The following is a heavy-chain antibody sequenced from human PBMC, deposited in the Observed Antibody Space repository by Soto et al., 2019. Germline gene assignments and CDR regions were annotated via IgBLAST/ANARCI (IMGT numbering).Heavy chain of an antibody. Sequence: QVQLQESGPGLVKPSATLSLTCTVSGCSISSYYWSWILQRPGQGLEWIGYIYYSGRTNYTPSLKRRVTISVDTSKNQFSLKLSSVTAADTAVYYCARTSLPYQGWLFHWGKGTTVTVSS. CDR3: ARTSLPYQGWLFH. CDR1: GCSISSYY. D-gene: IGHD3-9*01. CDR2: IYYSGRT. J-gene: IGHJ6*04. V-gene: IGHV4-59*01.